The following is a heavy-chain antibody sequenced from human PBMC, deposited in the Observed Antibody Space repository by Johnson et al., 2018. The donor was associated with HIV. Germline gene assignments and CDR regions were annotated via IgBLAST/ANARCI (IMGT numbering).Heavy chain of an antibody. CDR3: ARDLVEYSSSSYAFDI. D-gene: IGHD6-6*01. Sequence: MQLVESGGGVVQPGRSLRLSCAASGFTFSNAWMSWVRQAPGKGLEWVSVIYSGGSTYYADSVKGRFTIPRDNSKNTLYLQMNSLRAEDTAVYYCARDLVEYSSSSYAFDIWGQGTMVTVSS. V-gene: IGHV3-66*01. J-gene: IGHJ3*02. CDR1: GFTFSNAW. CDR2: IYSGGST.